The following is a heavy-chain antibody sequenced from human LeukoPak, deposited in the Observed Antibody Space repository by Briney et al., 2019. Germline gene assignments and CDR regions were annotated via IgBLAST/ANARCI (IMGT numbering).Heavy chain of an antibody. CDR1: GFTFSNAW. V-gene: IGHV3-15*01. J-gene: IGHJ6*02. D-gene: IGHD3-9*01. CDR2: IKSKTDGGTT. CDR3: TTALRYFDWLPHDYYYYGMDV. Sequence: GGSLRLSCAASGFTFSNAWMSWVRQAPGKGLEWVGRIKSKTDGGTTDYAAPVKGRFTISRDDSKNTLYLRMNSLKTEDTAVYYCTTALRYFDWLPHDYYYYGMDVWGQGTRSPSP.